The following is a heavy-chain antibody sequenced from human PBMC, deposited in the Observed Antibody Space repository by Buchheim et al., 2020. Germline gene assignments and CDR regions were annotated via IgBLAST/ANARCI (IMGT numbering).Heavy chain of an antibody. Sequence: QVQLQESGPGLVKPSETLSLACNVSGGSITGSYWSWIRQPPGKGLEWIGYVSASGDSIYNPSLESRVTMYWATFQNQFSLTLRSATAADTAIYYCARDCGGDCYGHYYGLDVWGQGTT. D-gene: IGHD2-21*02. CDR2: VSASGDS. J-gene: IGHJ6*02. CDR1: GGSITGSY. V-gene: IGHV4-4*08. CDR3: ARDCGGDCYGHYYGLDV.